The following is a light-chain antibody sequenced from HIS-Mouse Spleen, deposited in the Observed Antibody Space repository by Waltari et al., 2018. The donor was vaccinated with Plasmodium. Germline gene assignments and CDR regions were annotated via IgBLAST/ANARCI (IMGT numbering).Light chain of an antibody. CDR2: EDS. CDR3: YSTDSSGNHRV. Sequence: SYDLTQPPSASVSPGQTPRHPCPGDALPTTYAYWYQQKSGQAPVLVIYEDSKRPSGIPGRVSGSSSGTMATLTISGAQVEDEADYYCYSTDSSGNHRVFGGGTKLTVL. CDR1: ALPTTY. J-gene: IGLJ3*02. V-gene: IGLV3-10*01.